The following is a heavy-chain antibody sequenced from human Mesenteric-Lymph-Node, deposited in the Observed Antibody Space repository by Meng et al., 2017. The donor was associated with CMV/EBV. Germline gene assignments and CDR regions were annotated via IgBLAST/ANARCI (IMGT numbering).Heavy chain of an antibody. CDR1: GVTVSGNY. Sequence: GESLKISCAASGVTVSGNYMSWVRQAPGKGLEWVSVIYNDGRSNYADSVKGRFTISRDNSKNTLYLQMNSLRVEDTAVYYWARDLGGTLDYWGQGTLVTVSS. CDR2: IYNDGRS. J-gene: IGHJ4*02. CDR3: ARDLGGTLDY. D-gene: IGHD1-26*01. V-gene: IGHV3-66*02.